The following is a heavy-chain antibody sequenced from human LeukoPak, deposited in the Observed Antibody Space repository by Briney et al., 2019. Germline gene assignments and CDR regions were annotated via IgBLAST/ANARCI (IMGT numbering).Heavy chain of an antibody. CDR2: ISGSGGST. Sequence: PPGGSLTLSCAASGFTFNSYAMSWVRQAPGKGLEWVSAISGSGGSTYYADSMRGRFTISRDNSKNTLYLQMNSLRVEDTAVYYCAKTPGYTTVTSHDYWGQGTLVTVSS. D-gene: IGHD4-17*01. V-gene: IGHV3-23*01. CDR1: GFTFNSYA. CDR3: AKTPGYTTVTSHDY. J-gene: IGHJ4*02.